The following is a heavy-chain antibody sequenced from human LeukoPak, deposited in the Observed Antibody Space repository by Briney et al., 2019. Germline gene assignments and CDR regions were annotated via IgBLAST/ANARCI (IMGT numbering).Heavy chain of an antibody. CDR3: ATYGSTWYPL. V-gene: IGHV3-66*01. CDR2: IYSGGRT. Sequence: GGSLRLSCAASGFTVSSDYMSWVRQAPGKGLEWVSVIYSGGRTYYADSVKGRFTISRDNSKNTLYLQMNSLRAEDTAVYFCATYGSTWYPLWGQGTLVTVSS. J-gene: IGHJ4*02. D-gene: IGHD6-13*01. CDR1: GFTVSSDY.